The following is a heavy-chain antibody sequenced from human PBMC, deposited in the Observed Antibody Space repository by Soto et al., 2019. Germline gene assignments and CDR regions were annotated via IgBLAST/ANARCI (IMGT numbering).Heavy chain of an antibody. J-gene: IGHJ4*02. Sequence: XETLCLTVTVSGGSISSYYWSWIRRPSGKGLEWIGRIYISGSTNYNPSLKSRVTMSVDTSKKQFSLKLSSVTAADTAVYYCAKSGGYSSGWYYFDYWGQGTLVTVSS. D-gene: IGHD6-19*01. CDR3: AKSGGYSSGWYYFDY. CDR2: IYISGST. CDR1: GGSISSYY. V-gene: IGHV4-4*07.